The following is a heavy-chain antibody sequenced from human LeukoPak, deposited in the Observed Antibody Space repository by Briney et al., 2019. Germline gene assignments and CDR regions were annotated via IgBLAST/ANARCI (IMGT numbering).Heavy chain of an antibody. CDR1: GDSVTDYH. D-gene: IGHD3-22*01. CDR2: ISPSGST. CDR3: AREKGHYFEMSGPPYYYYYYYMDV. V-gene: IGHV4-4*07. J-gene: IGHJ6*03. Sequence: PLETLSLTCTVSGDSVTDYHWSWIRQPAGKGLEWIGRISPSGSTNYNPSLKSRVTIGVDKSKNQFSMDLRSVTAADTSLYYCAREKGHYFEMSGPPYYYYYYYMDVWGKGTTVTVS.